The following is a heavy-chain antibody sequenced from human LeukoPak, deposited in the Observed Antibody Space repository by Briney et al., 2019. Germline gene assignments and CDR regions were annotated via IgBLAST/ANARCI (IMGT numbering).Heavy chain of an antibody. D-gene: IGHD6-19*01. J-gene: IGHJ3*02. CDR3: AKDGDSSGPTADAFDI. Sequence: GGSLRLSCAASGFTFSSYAMSWDRQAPGKGLEWVSAISGSGGSTYYADSVKGRFTISRDNSKNTLYLQMNSLRAEDTAVYYCAKDGDSSGPTADAFDIWGQGTMVTVSS. CDR1: GFTFSSYA. CDR2: ISGSGGST. V-gene: IGHV3-23*01.